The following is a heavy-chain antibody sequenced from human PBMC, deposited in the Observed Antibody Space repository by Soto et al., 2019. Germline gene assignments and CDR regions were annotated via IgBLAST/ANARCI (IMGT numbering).Heavy chain of an antibody. CDR2: IYYSGST. V-gene: IGHV4-59*01. CDR3: ARGYWSGGSCYVDY. D-gene: IGHD2-15*01. CDR1: GGSISTYY. J-gene: IGHJ4*02. Sequence: SETLSLTCTVSGGSISTYYWSWIRQPPGKGLEWIGYIYYSGSTNYNPSLKSRVTISVDTSKNQFSLKLSSVTAADTAVYYCARGYWSGGSCYVDYWGQGTRVTVAA.